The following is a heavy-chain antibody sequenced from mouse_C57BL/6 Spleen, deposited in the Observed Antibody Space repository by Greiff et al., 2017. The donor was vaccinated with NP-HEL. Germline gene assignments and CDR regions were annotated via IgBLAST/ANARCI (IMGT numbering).Heavy chain of an antibody. CDR3: ARPGTGYFDY. J-gene: IGHJ2*01. V-gene: IGHV1-66*01. CDR2: IYPGSGNT. Sequence: QVQLKQSGPELVKPGASVKISCKASGYSFTSYYIHWVKQRPGQGLEWIGWIYPGSGNTKYNEKFKGKATLTADTSSSTAYMQLSSLTSEDSAVYYCARPGTGYFDYWGQGTTLTVSS. CDR1: GYSFTSYY.